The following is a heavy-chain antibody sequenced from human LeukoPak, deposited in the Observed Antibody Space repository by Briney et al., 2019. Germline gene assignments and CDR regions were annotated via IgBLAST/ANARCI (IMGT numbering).Heavy chain of an antibody. Sequence: GGSLILSCAASGFTFSSYAMSWVRQAPGKGLEWVSTISGSGGGTYYADSVKGRFTISRDNSKNTLYLQMNSLRAEDTAVYYCATALLGPYYFDYWGQGTLVTVSS. D-gene: IGHD3-16*01. J-gene: IGHJ4*02. CDR1: GFTFSSYA. V-gene: IGHV3-23*01. CDR2: ISGSGGGT. CDR3: ATALLGPYYFDY.